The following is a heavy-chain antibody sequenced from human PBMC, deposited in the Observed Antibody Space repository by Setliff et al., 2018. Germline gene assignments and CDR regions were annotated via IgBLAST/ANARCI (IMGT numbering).Heavy chain of an antibody. V-gene: IGHV4-59*01. Sequence: PSETLSLTCTVSDGSLSTYYWSWIRQPPGKGLEFIGYVYYSGTANYSPSLRSRLTISVDTSKNQFSLKLRSVTAADTAVYYCARVAEASMRHIGIFGVVPHGFDIWGQGTMVTVSS. CDR2: VYYSGTA. CDR3: ARVAEASMRHIGIFGVVPHGFDI. J-gene: IGHJ3*02. D-gene: IGHD3-3*01. CDR1: DGSLSTYY.